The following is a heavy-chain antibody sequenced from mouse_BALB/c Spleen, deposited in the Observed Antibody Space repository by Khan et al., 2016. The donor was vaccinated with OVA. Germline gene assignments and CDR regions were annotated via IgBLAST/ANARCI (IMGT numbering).Heavy chain of an antibody. CDR3: TRRAYYYDSEGFAY. V-gene: IGHV5-6*01. CDR2: VSTGGSYT. J-gene: IGHJ3*01. Sequence: EVELVESGGDLVKPGGSLKLSCAASGFTFSTYGMSWVRQAPDKRLEWVATVSTGGSYTYYPDSVKGRFTISRDNAKNTLYLQMSGLRSEDTAMCYCTRRAYYYDSEGFAYWGQGTLVTVSA. CDR1: GFTFSTYG. D-gene: IGHD1-1*01.